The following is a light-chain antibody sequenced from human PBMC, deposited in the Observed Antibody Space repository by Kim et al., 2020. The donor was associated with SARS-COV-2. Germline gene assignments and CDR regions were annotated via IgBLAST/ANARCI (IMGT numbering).Light chain of an antibody. J-gene: IGKJ1*01. CDR1: QSVSSSY. V-gene: IGKV3-20*01. CDR3: QQYGSSHRT. CDR2: GAS. Sequence: EIVLTQSPGTLSLSPGERATLSCRASQSVSSSYLAWYQQKPGQAPRLLIYGASSRATGIPDRFSGSGSGTDFTLTISRLEPEDFAVYYCQQYGSSHRTFGQGTKMDIK.